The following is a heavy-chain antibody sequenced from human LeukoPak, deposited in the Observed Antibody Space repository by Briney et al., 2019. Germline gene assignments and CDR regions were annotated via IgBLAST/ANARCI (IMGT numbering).Heavy chain of an antibody. V-gene: IGHV3-11*01. CDR1: GFTFSDYY. CDR3: ARGMGSSWTYYYYGMDV. Sequence: GGSLRLSCAASGFTFSDYYMNWIRQAPGKGLEWISYISSSANTTYYADSVKGRFIISRDNAKDSLYLQMNSLRAEDTAVYYCARGMGSSWTYYYYGMDVWGQGTTVTVSS. CDR2: ISSSANTT. J-gene: IGHJ6*02. D-gene: IGHD6-13*01.